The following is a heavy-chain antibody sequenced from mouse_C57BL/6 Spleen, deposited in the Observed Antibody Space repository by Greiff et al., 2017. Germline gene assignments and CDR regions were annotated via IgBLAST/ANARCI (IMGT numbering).Heavy chain of an antibody. Sequence: EVMLVESGGDLVKPGGSLKLSCAASGFTFSSYGMSWVRQTPDKRLEWVATISSGGSYTYYPDSVKGRFTISRDNAKNTLYLQMSSLKSEDTAMYYCARHRDEYDWFAYWGQGTLVTVSA. J-gene: IGHJ3*01. CDR2: ISSGGSYT. V-gene: IGHV5-6*02. CDR3: ARHRDEYDWFAY. D-gene: IGHD2-4*01. CDR1: GFTFSSYG.